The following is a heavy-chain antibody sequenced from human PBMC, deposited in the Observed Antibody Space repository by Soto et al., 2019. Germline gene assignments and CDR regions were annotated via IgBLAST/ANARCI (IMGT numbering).Heavy chain of an antibody. CDR2: MYYSAMT. D-gene: IGHD3-3*01. J-gene: IGHJ6*03. CDR3: ARHLFEAWKGYPYYYYMEV. Sequence: QVQLQESGPGLVKPSETLSLTCSVPGGSIRSHNWSWIRQPPGKGLEWIVCMYYSAMTEYNPSLKSRVTNSAHTSKYNVPLRLTSVTAADTAVYYCARHLFEAWKGYPYYYYMEVWGKGPAFTGSS. V-gene: IGHV4-59*08. CDR1: GGSIRSHN.